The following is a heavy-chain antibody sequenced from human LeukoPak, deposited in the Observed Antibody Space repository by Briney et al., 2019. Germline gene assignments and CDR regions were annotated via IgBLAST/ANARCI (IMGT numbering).Heavy chain of an antibody. CDR2: INSDGSST. CDR3: ARDRRATYYFDY. J-gene: IGHJ4*02. D-gene: IGHD1-1*01. V-gene: IGHV3-74*01. CDR1: GFTFSSYW. Sequence: GGSLRLSCAASGFTFSSYWMVWVRQAPGKGLVWVSRINSDGSSTSYADSVKGRFTISRDNAKNTLYLQMNSLRAEDTAVYYCARDRRATYYFDYWGQGTLVTVSS.